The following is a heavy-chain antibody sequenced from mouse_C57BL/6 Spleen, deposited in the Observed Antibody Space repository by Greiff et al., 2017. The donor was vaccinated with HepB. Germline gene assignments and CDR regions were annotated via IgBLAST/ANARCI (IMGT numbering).Heavy chain of an antibody. V-gene: IGHV1-15*01. J-gene: IGHJ4*01. CDR1: GYTFTDYE. Sequence: VKLQESGAELVRPGASVTLSCKASGYTFTDYEMHWVKQTPVHGLEWIGAIDPETGGTAYNQKFKGKAILTADKSSSTAYMELRSLTSEDSAVYYCTIDGDYAMDYWGQGTSVTVSS. CDR3: TIDGDYAMDY. CDR2: IDPETGGT. D-gene: IGHD2-3*01.